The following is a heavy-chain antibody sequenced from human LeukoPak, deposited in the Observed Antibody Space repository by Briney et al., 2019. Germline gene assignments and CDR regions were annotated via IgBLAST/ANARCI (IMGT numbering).Heavy chain of an antibody. CDR3: AQRQGHAFDN. V-gene: IGHV3-53*01. CDR2: IYSGGST. Sequence: GGSLRLSCAASGFTVGSNYMSWVRHAPGKGLEWVSVIYSGGSTYYADSVKGRFTLSRDNSKSTLYLQMNSLRAEDTAVYYCAQRQGHAFDNWGQGTLVTVSS. CDR1: GFTVGSNY. J-gene: IGHJ4*02.